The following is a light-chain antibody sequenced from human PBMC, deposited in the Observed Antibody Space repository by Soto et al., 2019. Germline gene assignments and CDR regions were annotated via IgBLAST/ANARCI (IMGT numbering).Light chain of an antibody. CDR3: QQYNSYGT. CDR2: DAS. CDR1: QSISSW. J-gene: IGKJ1*01. V-gene: IGKV1-5*01. Sequence: DIQMTQSPSTLSSSIGDRVTITCRASQSISSWLAWYQQKPGKAPKLLIYDASNLESGVPSRFSGSGSGTEFTLTISSLPPDDFATYYCQQYNSYGTFGEGTKVDIK.